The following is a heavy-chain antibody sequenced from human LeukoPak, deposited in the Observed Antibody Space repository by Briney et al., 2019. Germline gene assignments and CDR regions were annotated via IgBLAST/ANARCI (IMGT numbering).Heavy chain of an antibody. V-gene: IGHV4-59*12. Sequence: SETLSLTCTVSGGSISSYYWSWIRQPPGKGLEWIGYIYYSGSTNYNPSLKSRVTISVDTSKNQFSLKLSSVTAADTAVYYCARERSSGWTYWGQGTLVTVSS. D-gene: IGHD6-19*01. CDR3: ARERSSGWTY. CDR2: IYYSGST. CDR1: GGSISSYY. J-gene: IGHJ4*02.